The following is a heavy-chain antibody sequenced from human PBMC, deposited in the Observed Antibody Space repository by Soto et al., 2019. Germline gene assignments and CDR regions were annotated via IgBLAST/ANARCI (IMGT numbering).Heavy chain of an antibody. V-gene: IGHV3-30*18. Sequence: QVRLVESGGGVVQPGRSLRLSCVASGFTFSDYGIHWVRQAPGKGLEWVGVISSGGDTKYYSDSVKGRFTISRDNSKNTLYLQMDSLRLEDTAMYYCAKEITVAGDLDYWGHGTLVTVSS. CDR1: GFTFSDYG. CDR2: ISSGGDTK. J-gene: IGHJ4*01. CDR3: AKEITVAGDLDY. D-gene: IGHD6-19*01.